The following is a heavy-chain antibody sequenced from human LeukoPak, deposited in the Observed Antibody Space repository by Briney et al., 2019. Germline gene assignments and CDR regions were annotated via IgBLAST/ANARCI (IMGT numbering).Heavy chain of an antibody. V-gene: IGHV4-34*01. D-gene: IGHD4-11*01. CDR2: INHSGST. Sequence: PSETLSLTCAVYGGSFSGYYWSWIRQPPGKGLEWIGEINHSGSTNYNPSLKSRVTISVDTSKNQFSLKLSSVTAADTAVYYCARGKDYSKAPRRHQKFDYWGQGTLVTVSS. J-gene: IGHJ4*02. CDR1: GGSFSGYY. CDR3: ARGKDYSKAPRRHQKFDY.